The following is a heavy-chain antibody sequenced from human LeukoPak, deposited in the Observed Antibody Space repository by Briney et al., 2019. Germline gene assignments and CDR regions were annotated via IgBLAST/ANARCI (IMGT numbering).Heavy chain of an antibody. CDR1: GYTFTGYY. CDR3: ARDQYYYGSGSFPF. Sequence: GASVKVSCKASGYTFTGYYIHWVRQAPGQGLEWLGWINPNSGDTGYAQKFQGRVTMTRDTFISTAYMELSRLRSDDTAVYYCARDQYYYGSGSFPFWGPGTRVTVSS. J-gene: IGHJ4*02. CDR2: INPNSGDT. D-gene: IGHD3-10*01. V-gene: IGHV1-2*02.